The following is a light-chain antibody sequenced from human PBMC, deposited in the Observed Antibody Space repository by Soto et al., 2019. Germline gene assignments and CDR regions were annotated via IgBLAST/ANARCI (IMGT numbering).Light chain of an antibody. CDR2: EVN. CDR3: TSFTGSSTPVI. V-gene: IGLV2-14*01. Sequence: LTQPASVSGFLGQSITISCTGTSSDVGAHNYVSWYRQHPGKAPKLVLYEVNSRPSGVPSRFSGSKSGNTASLTISGLQGEDEADYYCTSFTGSSTPVIFGGGTKVTVL. CDR1: SSDVGAHNY. J-gene: IGLJ2*01.